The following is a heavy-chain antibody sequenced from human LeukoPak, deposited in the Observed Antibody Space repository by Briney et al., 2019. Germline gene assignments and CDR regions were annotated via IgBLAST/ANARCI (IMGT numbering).Heavy chain of an antibody. CDR3: ARAVRTRFGEHIPYYYMDV. CDR2: MNPNSGNT. V-gene: IGHV1-8*01. CDR1: GYTFTSYD. D-gene: IGHD3-10*01. Sequence: ASVKVSCKASGYTFTSYDINWVRQATGQGLEWTGWMNPNSGNTGYAQKFQGRVTMTRNTSISTAYMELSSLRSEDTAVYYCARAVRTRFGEHIPYYYMDVWGKGTTVTVSS. J-gene: IGHJ6*03.